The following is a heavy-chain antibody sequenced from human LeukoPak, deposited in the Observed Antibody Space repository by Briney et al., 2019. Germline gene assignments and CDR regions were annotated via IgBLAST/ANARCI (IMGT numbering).Heavy chain of an antibody. V-gene: IGHV3-48*02. CDR1: GFTFSNYG. Sequence: GGSLRLSCVASGFTFSNYGMNWVRQAPGKGLEWVSYISSSSTIYYADSVKGRFTISRGNAENSLYLQMDSLRDEDTAIYYCARLISGYDSYWGQGTLVTVSS. J-gene: IGHJ4*02. D-gene: IGHD5-12*01. CDR3: ARLISGYDSY. CDR2: ISSSSTI.